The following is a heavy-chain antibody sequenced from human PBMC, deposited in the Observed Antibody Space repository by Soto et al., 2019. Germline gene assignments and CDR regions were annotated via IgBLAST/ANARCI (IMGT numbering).Heavy chain of an antibody. CDR1: GFTFSGYW. J-gene: IGHJ4*02. V-gene: IGHV3-7*04. CDR3: ARGGGHNLEY. D-gene: IGHD1-1*01. CDR2: LNNDGSQT. Sequence: GGSLRLSCAVSGFTFSGYWMCWVRQAPGKGLEWVAILNNDGSQTNYVDSVRGRFSISRDNTKNSLYLQMNSLRVEDTAVYFCARGGGHNLEYWGQGALVTVSS.